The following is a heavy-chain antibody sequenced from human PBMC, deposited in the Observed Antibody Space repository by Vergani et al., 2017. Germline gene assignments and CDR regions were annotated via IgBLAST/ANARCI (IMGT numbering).Heavy chain of an antibody. D-gene: IGHD3-3*01. CDR1: GFTVSSNY. CDR2: IYSCGST. Sequence: EVQLVESGGGLIQPGGSLRLSCAASGFTVSSNYMSWVRQAPGKGLEWVSVIYSCGSTYYADSVKGRFTISRDNSKNTLYLQMNSLRAEDTAVYYCARVRRFLPPYYFDYWGQGTLVTVSS. V-gene: IGHV3-66*03. J-gene: IGHJ4*02. CDR3: ARVRRFLPPYYFDY.